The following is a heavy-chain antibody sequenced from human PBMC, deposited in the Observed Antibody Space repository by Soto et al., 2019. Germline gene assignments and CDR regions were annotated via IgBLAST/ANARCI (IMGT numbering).Heavy chain of an antibody. CDR2: MNPNSGNT. CDR3: ARTRKNPPRIAARAYYFDY. CDR1: GYTFTSYD. D-gene: IGHD6-6*01. V-gene: IGHV1-8*01. J-gene: IGHJ4*02. Sequence: ASVKVSCKASGYTFTSYDINWVRQATGQGLEWMGWMNPNSGNTGYAQKFQGRVTMTRNTSISTAYMELSSLRSEDTAVYYCARTRKNPPRIAARAYYFDYWGQGTLVTVSS.